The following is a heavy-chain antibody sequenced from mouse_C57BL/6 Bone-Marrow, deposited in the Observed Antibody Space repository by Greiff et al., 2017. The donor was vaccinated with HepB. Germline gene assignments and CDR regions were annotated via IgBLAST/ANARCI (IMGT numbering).Heavy chain of an antibody. V-gene: IGHV14-4*01. CDR3: TRYYGSSYGFAY. Sequence: VHVKQSGAELVRPGASVKLSCTASGFNIKDDYMHWVKQRPEQGLEWIGWIDPENGDTEYASKFQGKATITADTSSNTAYLQLSSLTSEDTAVYYCTRYYGSSYGFAYWGQGTLVTVSA. CDR1: GFNIKDDY. D-gene: IGHD1-1*01. CDR2: IDPENGDT. J-gene: IGHJ3*01.